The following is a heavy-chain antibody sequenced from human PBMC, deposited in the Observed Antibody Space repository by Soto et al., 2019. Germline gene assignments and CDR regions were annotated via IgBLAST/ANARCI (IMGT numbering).Heavy chain of an antibody. CDR1: GGSISSYY. J-gene: IGHJ6*02. CDR3: ARHVHDYRTYYYYYGMDV. D-gene: IGHD4-4*01. V-gene: IGHV4-59*08. Sequence: SETLSLTCTVSGGSISSYYWSWIRQPPGKGLEWIGYIYYSGSTNYNPSLKSRVTISVDTSKNQFSLKLSSVTAADTAVYYFARHVHDYRTYYYYYGMDVWGQGTTVTVSS. CDR2: IYYSGST.